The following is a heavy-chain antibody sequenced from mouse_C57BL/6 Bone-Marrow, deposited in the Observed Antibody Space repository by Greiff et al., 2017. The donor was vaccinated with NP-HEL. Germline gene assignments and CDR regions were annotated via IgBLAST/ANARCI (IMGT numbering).Heavy chain of an antibody. V-gene: IGHV5-2*01. CDR1: EYEFPSHD. J-gene: IGHJ1*03. CDR2: INSDGGST. Sequence: EVKLQESGGGLVQPGESLKLSCESNEYEFPSHDMSWVRQTPGKRLELVAVINSDGGSTNYQNTIERRFIISRDKTTKTLYLQMSSLRSEDTALYYWAEQSYGSLYWYFDVWGTGTTVSASS. CDR3: AEQSYGSLYWYFDV. D-gene: IGHD1-1*01.